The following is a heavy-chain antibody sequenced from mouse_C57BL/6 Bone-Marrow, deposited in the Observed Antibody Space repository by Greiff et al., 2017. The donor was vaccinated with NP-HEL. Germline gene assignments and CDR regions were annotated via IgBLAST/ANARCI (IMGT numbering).Heavy chain of an antibody. CDR2: IDPSDSYT. V-gene: IGHV1-69*01. D-gene: IGHD2-4*01. CDR3: ARGSDYDGYWYFDV. J-gene: IGHJ1*03. Sequence: VQLQQPGAELVMPGASVKLSCKASGYTFTSYWMHWVKQRPGQGLEWIGEIDPSDSYTNYNQKFKGKSTLTVDKSSSTAYMQLSSLTSEDSAVYYCARGSDYDGYWYFDVWGTGTTVTVSS. CDR1: GYTFTSYW.